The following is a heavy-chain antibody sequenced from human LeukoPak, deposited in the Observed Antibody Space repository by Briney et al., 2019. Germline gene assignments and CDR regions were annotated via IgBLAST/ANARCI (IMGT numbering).Heavy chain of an antibody. D-gene: IGHD6-13*01. Sequence: ASVKVSCKASGGTFSSYAISWVRQAPGQGLEWMGGIIPFFGTANYAQKFQGRVTITTDESTSTAYMELSSLRSEDTAVYYCAKGRAASGTNWFDPWGQGTLVTVSS. J-gene: IGHJ5*02. CDR3: AKGRAASGTNWFDP. CDR2: IIPFFGTA. CDR1: GGTFSSYA. V-gene: IGHV1-69*05.